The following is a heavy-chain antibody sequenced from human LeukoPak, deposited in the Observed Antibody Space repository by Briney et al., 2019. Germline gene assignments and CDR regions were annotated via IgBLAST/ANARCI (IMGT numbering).Heavy chain of an antibody. CDR1: GGTVSSYV. D-gene: IGHD3-9*01. CDR3: ARAEDLGRYFDWLPGFAP. J-gene: IGHJ5*02. CDR2: VLPIFGTA. V-gene: IGHV1-69*13. Sequence: ASVKVSCKASGGTVSSYVISWVRQAPGQGLEWMGGVLPIFGTAIYAQKWQGRVTITADESTSTAYMELRSLRSEDTAIYYCARAEDLGRYFDWLPGFAPWGQGTLVIVSS.